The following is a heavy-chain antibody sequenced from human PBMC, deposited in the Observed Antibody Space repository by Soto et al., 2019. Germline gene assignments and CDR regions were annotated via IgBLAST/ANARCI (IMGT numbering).Heavy chain of an antibody. CDR3: ARSPAKMANDYYYYYYMDV. V-gene: IGHV1-46*03. Sequence: ASVKVSCKASGYTFTSYYMHWVRQAPGQGLEWMGIINPSGGSTSYEQKFQGRVTMTRDTSTSTVYMELSSLRSEDTAVYYCARSPAKMANDYYYYYYMDVWGKGTTVTVSS. CDR1: GYTFTSYY. D-gene: IGHD2-8*01. CDR2: INPSGGST. J-gene: IGHJ6*03.